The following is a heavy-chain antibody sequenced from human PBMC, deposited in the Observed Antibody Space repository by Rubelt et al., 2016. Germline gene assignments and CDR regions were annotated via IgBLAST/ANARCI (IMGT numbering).Heavy chain of an antibody. CDR3: ASLSDSSTSWGY. CDR1: GGSISSSSYY. J-gene: IGHJ4*02. V-gene: IGHV4-39*07. D-gene: IGHD2-2*01. CDR2: IYYSGST. Sequence: QLQLQESGPGLVKPSETLSLTCTVSGGSISSSSYYWGWIRQPPGKGLEWIGSIYYSGSTYYNPSLKSRVTISGVTSKNQFSLKVGCVTAADTAGYYCASLSDSSTSWGYWGQGTLVTVSS.